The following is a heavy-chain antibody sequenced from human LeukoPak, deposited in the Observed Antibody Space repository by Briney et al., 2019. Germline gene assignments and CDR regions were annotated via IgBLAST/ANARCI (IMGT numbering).Heavy chain of an antibody. Sequence: GGSLRLSCAASGFTFHDHTMHWVRQAPGKGLEWVSVISWDGGSTYYADSVKGRFTISRDSSKNSLYLQMNSLRTEDTALYYCAKDFRTGTHYYYAMDVWGQGTTVTVSS. CDR3: AKDFRTGTHYYYAMDV. CDR1: GFTFHDHT. V-gene: IGHV3-43*01. J-gene: IGHJ6*02. D-gene: IGHD1-1*01. CDR2: ISWDGGST.